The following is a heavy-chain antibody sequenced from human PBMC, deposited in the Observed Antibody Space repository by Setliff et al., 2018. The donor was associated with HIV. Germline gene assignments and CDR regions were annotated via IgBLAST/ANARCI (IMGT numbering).Heavy chain of an antibody. V-gene: IGHV4-4*08. J-gene: IGHJ6*03. Sequence: SETLSLTCTVSGDSISTYYWSWIRQPPGKGLEWIGYIYTSGSTNYNPSLKSRVTISKDTSKNHFSLKLTSVTAADTAVYYCARGLTRGGYYYYFYMDVWGKGTMVTVSS. CDR2: IYTSGST. CDR3: ARGLTRGGYYYYFYMDV. CDR1: GDSISTYY. D-gene: IGHD7-27*01.